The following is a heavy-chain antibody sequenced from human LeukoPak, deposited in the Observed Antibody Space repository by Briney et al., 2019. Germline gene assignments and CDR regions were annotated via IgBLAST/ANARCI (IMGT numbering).Heavy chain of an antibody. CDR1: GYSISSGYY. CDR2: IYHSGST. Sequence: SETLSLTCTVSGYSISSGYYWGWIRQPPGKGLEWIGSIYHSGSTYYNPSLKSRVTISVDTSKNQFSLKLSSVTAADTAVYYCARLRRFDYWGQGTLVTVSS. J-gene: IGHJ4*02. V-gene: IGHV4-38-2*02. CDR3: ARLRRFDY.